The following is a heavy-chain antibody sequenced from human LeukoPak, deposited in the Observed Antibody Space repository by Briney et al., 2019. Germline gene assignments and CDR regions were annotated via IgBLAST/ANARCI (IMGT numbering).Heavy chain of an antibody. J-gene: IGHJ4*02. Sequence: GESLKSSCKGSGYSFTSYWIGWVRPMPGKGLEWMGIIYPVDSDTRYSPSFQGQVTISADKSISTAYLQWSSLKASDTAMYYCASSLNYYDSSPPYYYFDYWGQGNLVTVSS. CDR1: GYSFTSYW. V-gene: IGHV5-51*01. D-gene: IGHD3-22*01. CDR3: ASSLNYYDSSPPYYYFDY. CDR2: IYPVDSDT.